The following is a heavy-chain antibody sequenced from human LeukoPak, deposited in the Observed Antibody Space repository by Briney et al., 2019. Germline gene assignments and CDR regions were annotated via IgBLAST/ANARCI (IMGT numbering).Heavy chain of an antibody. Sequence: PSETLSLTCTVSGGSISSYYWSWIRQPPGKGLEWIGYIYYSGSTNYNPSLKSRVTISVDTSKNQFSLKLSSVTAADTAAYYCARSSLGMGSSYYFDYWGQGTLVTVSS. CDR2: IYYSGST. J-gene: IGHJ4*02. D-gene: IGHD6-6*01. CDR3: ARSSLGMGSSYYFDY. V-gene: IGHV4-59*01. CDR1: GGSISSYY.